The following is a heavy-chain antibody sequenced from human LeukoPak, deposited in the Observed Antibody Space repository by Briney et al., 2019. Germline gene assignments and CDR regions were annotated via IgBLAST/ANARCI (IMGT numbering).Heavy chain of an antibody. CDR3: ARDHGYSSSWYPYYFDY. V-gene: IGHV3-21*01. CDR2: IISSSSYI. CDR1: GFTLSRYR. D-gene: IGHD6-13*01. Sequence: PGGSMRLSCAASGFTLSRYRMNWDSQAEGKGMEWVSSIISSSSYIYYPDSVKGLFTISRDNANNSLYLQMNSLRADDTAVYYCARDHGYSSSWYPYYFDYWGQGTLVTVSS. J-gene: IGHJ4*02.